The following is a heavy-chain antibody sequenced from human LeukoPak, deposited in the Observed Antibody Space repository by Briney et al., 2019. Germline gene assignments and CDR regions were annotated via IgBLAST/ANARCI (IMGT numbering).Heavy chain of an antibody. Sequence: ASVKVSCKASGYTFTSYAMHWVRQAPGQRLEWMGWINAGNGNTKYSQKFQGRVTITADKSTSTAYMELSSLRSEDTAVYYCARDRYYYDSSGYYLSDYWGQGTLVTVSS. CDR1: GYTFTSYA. J-gene: IGHJ4*02. CDR2: INAGNGNT. V-gene: IGHV1-3*01. CDR3: ARDRYYYDSSGYYLSDY. D-gene: IGHD3-22*01.